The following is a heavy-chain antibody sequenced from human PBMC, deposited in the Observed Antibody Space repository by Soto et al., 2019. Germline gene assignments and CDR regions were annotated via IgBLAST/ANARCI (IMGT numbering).Heavy chain of an antibody. Sequence: GGSLRLSCAASGFTFDDYGMSGVRQAPGKGLEWVSGINWNGGSTGYADSVKGRFTISRDNAKNSLYLQMNSLRAEDTALYYCARVPPGGYSGYDSAFDIWGQGTMVTVSS. CDR2: INWNGGST. J-gene: IGHJ3*02. V-gene: IGHV3-20*04. D-gene: IGHD5-12*01. CDR3: ARVPPGGYSGYDSAFDI. CDR1: GFTFDDYG.